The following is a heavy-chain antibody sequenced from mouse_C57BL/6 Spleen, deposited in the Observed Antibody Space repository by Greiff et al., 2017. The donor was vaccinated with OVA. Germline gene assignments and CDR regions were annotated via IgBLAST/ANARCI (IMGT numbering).Heavy chain of an antibody. D-gene: IGHD2-4*01. V-gene: IGHV1-81*01. Sequence: QVQLQQSGAELARPGASVKLSCKASGYTFTSYGISWVKQRTGQGLEWIGEIYPRSGNTYYNEKFKGKATLTADKSSSTAYMELRSLTSEDSAVYFCARLGYDYDGGFAYWGQGTLVTVSA. CDR1: GYTFTSYG. CDR3: ARLGYDYDGGFAY. CDR2: IYPRSGNT. J-gene: IGHJ3*01.